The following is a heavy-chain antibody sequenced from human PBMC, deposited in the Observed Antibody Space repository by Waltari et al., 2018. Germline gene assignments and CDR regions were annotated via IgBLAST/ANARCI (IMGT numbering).Heavy chain of an antibody. CDR2: IYTSGST. V-gene: IGHV4-4*07. Sequence: QVQLQESGPGLVKPSETLSLTCTVSGGSISSYYWSWIRQPAGKGLEWIGRIYTSGSTNYNPSLKSRVTMSVDTSKNQFSLKLSSVTAADTAVYYCARGPRREWFNALSYQAYFDYWGQGTLVTVSS. CDR1: GGSISSYY. J-gene: IGHJ4*02. D-gene: IGHD3-3*01. CDR3: ARGPRREWFNALSYQAYFDY.